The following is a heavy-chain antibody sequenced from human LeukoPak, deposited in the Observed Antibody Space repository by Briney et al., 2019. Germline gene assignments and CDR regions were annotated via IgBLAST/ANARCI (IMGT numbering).Heavy chain of an antibody. D-gene: IGHD2-21*01. CDR3: AREDPTRAYGLFDY. CDR2: ISSSSTYI. J-gene: IGHJ4*02. V-gene: IGHV3-21*01. CDR1: GFTFSSYS. Sequence: GGSLRLSCAASGFTFSSYSMNWVRQAPGKGLEWVSSISSSSTYIYYADSVKGRFTISRDNAKNSLYLQMNSLRAEDTAVYYCAREDPTRAYGLFDYWGQGTLVTVSS.